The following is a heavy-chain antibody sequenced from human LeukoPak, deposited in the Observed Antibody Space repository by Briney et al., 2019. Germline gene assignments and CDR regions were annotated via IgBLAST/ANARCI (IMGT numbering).Heavy chain of an antibody. CDR2: IYYSGGT. D-gene: IGHD6-13*01. J-gene: IGHJ5*02. Sequence: PSETLSLTCTVSGGSMNSYYWSWIRQPPGKGLEWIGYIYYSGGTNYNPPLKRRVTISVDTSKNQFSLQLSSVTAADTAVYYWARYSDNWSDPWGQGTLVTVSS. CDR1: GGSMNSYY. V-gene: IGHV4-59*01. CDR3: ARYSDNWSDP.